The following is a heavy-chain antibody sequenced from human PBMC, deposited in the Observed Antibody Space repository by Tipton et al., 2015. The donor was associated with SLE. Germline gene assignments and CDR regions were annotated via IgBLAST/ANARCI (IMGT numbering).Heavy chain of an antibody. Sequence: LRLSCAVYGGSFSGYYWSWIRQPPGKGLEWIGEINHSGSTNYNPSLKSRVTISVDTSKNQFSLKLSSVTAADTAVYYCASEEVAAGAFDIWGQGTMVTVSS. CDR3: ASEEVAAGAFDI. CDR2: INHSGST. V-gene: IGHV4-34*01. CDR1: GGSFSGYY. D-gene: IGHD2-15*01. J-gene: IGHJ3*02.